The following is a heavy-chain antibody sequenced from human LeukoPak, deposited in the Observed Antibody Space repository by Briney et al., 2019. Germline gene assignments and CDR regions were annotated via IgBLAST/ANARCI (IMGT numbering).Heavy chain of an antibody. V-gene: IGHV3-74*01. D-gene: IGHD3-10*01. J-gene: IGHJ4*02. CDR1: GFKVRGHW. Sequence: GSLRLSCAASGFKVRGHWMHLGRQRPGKGLVLVLRINSAGSSTNYADSVKGRFTISRDNTKNTLYLQMNSLRVEDTAVYYCTRGPLYDSGSYYPGDNWGQGTLVTVSS. CDR3: TRGPLYDSGSYYPGDN. CDR2: INSAGSST.